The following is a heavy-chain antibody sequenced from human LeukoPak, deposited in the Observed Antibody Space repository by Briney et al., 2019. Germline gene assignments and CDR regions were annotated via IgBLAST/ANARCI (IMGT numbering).Heavy chain of an antibody. V-gene: IGHV3-66*04. Sequence: GGPLRLSCAASGFTVSSNYMSWVRQAPGKGLEWVSVIYSGGSTYYADSVKGRFTISRDNSKNTLYLQMNSLRAEDTAVYYCARHDSSRLPLDYWGQGTLVTVSS. CDR3: ARHDSSRLPLDY. CDR1: GFTVSSNY. D-gene: IGHD6-25*01. J-gene: IGHJ4*02. CDR2: IYSGGST.